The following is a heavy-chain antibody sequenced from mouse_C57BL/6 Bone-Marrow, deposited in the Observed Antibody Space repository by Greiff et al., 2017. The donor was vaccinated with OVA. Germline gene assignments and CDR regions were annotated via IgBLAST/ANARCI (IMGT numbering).Heavy chain of an antibody. J-gene: IGHJ3*01. CDR3: ARYDGYYLAWFAY. V-gene: IGHV1-55*01. Sequence: QVQLQQPGAELVKPGASVKMSCKASGYTFTSYWITWVKQRPGQGLEWIGDIYPGSGSTNYNEKFKSKATLTVGTSSSTAYMQLSSLTSEDSAVYYCARYDGYYLAWFAYWGQGTLVTVSA. CDR2: IYPGSGST. CDR1: GYTFTSYW. D-gene: IGHD2-3*01.